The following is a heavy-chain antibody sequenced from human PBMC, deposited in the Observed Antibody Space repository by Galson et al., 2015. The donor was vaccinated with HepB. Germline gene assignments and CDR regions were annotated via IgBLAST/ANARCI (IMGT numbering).Heavy chain of an antibody. CDR2: IDYSGST. CDR1: GGFISVDNYY. J-gene: IGHJ3*02. Sequence: QVQPQESGPGLVKPSETLSLTCTVSGGFISVDNYYWNWIRQPPGKGLEWIGNIDYSGSTNCNPSLKSRLTISVDTSKSQFFLKLTSVTAADAAVYYCARGFDGKKAFDIWGQGTVVTVSS. CDR3: ARGFDGKKAFDI. V-gene: IGHV4-30-4*01. D-gene: IGHD3-9*01.